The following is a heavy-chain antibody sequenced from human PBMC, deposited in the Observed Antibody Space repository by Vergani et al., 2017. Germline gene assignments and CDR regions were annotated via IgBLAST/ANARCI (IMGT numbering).Heavy chain of an antibody. V-gene: IGHV3-23*04. CDR3: ARAYGRYDWFDY. CDR1: GFIFSTYA. Sequence: VQLVESGGGEVQPGRSLRLSCTASGFIFSTYAMSWVRQAPGKGLEWVSGISASGAPTYYADSVKGRVTISRDNSKNTLYLQMNSLRVEDTAVYYCARAYGRYDWFDYWGQRTLVTVSS. J-gene: IGHJ4*01. D-gene: IGHD1-20*01. CDR2: ISASGAPT.